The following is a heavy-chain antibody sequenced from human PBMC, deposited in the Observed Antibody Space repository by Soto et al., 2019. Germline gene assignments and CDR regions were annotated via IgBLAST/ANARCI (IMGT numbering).Heavy chain of an antibody. CDR2: VSVSGGTT. D-gene: IGHD3-22*01. V-gene: IGHV3-23*01. Sequence: LRLSCAASGFMFNNYAMSWVRQAPGKGLEWVSTVSVSGGTTYYADSLKGRFTISRDNSKKTVYLQMNRLRADDTAIYYCAKGLYYYDSSGYRLFDYWGQGTLVTVS. J-gene: IGHJ4*02. CDR1: GFMFNNYA. CDR3: AKGLYYYDSSGYRLFDY.